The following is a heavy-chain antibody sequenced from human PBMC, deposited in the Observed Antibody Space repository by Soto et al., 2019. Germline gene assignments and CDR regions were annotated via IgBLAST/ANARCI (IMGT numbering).Heavy chain of an antibody. CDR2: IYPGDSDT. V-gene: IGHV5-51*01. CDR1: GYSFTSYW. Sequence: GESLKISCKGSGYSFTSYWIGWVRQMPGKGLEWMGIIYPGDSDTRYSPSFQGQVTISADKSISTAYLQWSSLKASDTAMYYCARLARSMVRGVIWYFDYWGQGTLVTVSS. J-gene: IGHJ4*02. D-gene: IGHD3-10*01. CDR3: ARLARSMVRGVIWYFDY.